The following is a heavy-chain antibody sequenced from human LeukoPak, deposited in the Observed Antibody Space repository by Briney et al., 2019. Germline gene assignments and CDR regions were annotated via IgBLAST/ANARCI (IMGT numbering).Heavy chain of an antibody. J-gene: IGHJ4*02. Sequence: GGSLRLSCAASGLTFSTYWMSWVRQAPGQGLEWVANVKHDGSEKYYVDSVKGRFTISRDNAKNSLYLQMNSLRDEDTAAYYCASDSPGYDSGSYHAYWGQGTLVTVSS. V-gene: IGHV3-7*03. CDR2: VKHDGSEK. CDR1: GLTFSTYW. CDR3: ASDSPGYDSGSYHAY. D-gene: IGHD2-15*01.